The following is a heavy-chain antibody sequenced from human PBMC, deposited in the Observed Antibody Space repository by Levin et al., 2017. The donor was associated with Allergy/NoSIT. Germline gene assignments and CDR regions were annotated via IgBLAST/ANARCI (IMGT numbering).Heavy chain of an antibody. CDR1: GGSFSGYY. J-gene: IGHJ3*02. D-gene: IGHD1-1*01. CDR2: INHSGST. Sequence: SSETLSLTCAVYGGSFSGYYWSWIRQPPGKGLEWIGEINHSGSTNYNPSLKSRVTISVDTSKNQFSLKLSSVTAADTAVYYCAREGFLEDHAFDIWGQGTMVTVSS. CDR3: AREGFLEDHAFDI. V-gene: IGHV4-34*01.